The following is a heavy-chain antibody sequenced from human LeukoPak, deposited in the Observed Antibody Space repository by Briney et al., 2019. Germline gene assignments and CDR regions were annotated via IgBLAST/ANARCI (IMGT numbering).Heavy chain of an antibody. CDR3: ARRRQFDY. Sequence: SETLSLTCAVSGYSISSGYYWGWIRQPPGKGLEWIGSIYHSGSTYYNPSLKSRVTISVDTSKNQFSLKLSSVTAADTAVYYCARRRQFDYWGQGTLVTVSS. CDR2: IYHSGST. J-gene: IGHJ4*02. CDR1: GYSISSGYY. V-gene: IGHV4-38-2*01.